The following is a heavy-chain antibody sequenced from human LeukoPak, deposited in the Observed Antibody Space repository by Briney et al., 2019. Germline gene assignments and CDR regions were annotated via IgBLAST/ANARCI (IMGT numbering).Heavy chain of an antibody. V-gene: IGHV4-59*01. CDR3: AKTSSYGDYARS. CDR1: GGSISSYY. Sequence: SQTLSLTCTVSGGSISSYYWSWIRQPPGKGLEWIGYIYYSGSTNYNPSLKSRVTISVDTSKNQFSLKLSSVTAADTAVYYCAKTSSYGDYARSWGQGNLVTVSS. J-gene: IGHJ4*02. CDR2: IYYSGST. D-gene: IGHD4-17*01.